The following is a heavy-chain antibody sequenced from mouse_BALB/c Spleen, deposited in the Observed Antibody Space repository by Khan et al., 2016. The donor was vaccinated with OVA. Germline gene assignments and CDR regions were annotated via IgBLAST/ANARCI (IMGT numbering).Heavy chain of an antibody. D-gene: IGHD2-3*01. CDR1: GYPFTSYY. CDR3: ARDGYYYAMDY. CDR2: ISCYNGAT. Sequence: LVKTGASVKISCKASGYPFTSYYIHWVKQSHGKSLEWIGFISCYNGATNYNQKFKGKATITVDTSARKAYMQFNSLTSEDSAVYYCARDGYYYAMDYWGQGTSVTVSS. J-gene: IGHJ4*01. V-gene: IGHV1S34*01.